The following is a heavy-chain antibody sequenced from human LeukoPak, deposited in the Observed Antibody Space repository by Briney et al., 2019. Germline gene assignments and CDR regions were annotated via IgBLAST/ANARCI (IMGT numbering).Heavy chain of an antibody. Sequence: PSETLSFTRAVSGVSISSYYWSWIRQPPGKGLEWIGEINHSGSTNYNPSLKSRVTISVDTSKNQLSLKLSSVTAADTAVYYCARGGGGWYLDYWGQGTLVTVSS. CDR3: ARGGGGWYLDY. J-gene: IGHJ4*02. CDR2: INHSGST. D-gene: IGHD3-16*01. V-gene: IGHV4-34*01. CDR1: GVSISSYY.